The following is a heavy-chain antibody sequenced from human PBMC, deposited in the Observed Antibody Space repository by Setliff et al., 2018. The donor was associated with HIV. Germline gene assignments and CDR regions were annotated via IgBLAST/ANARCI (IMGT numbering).Heavy chain of an antibody. V-gene: IGHV4-61*02. Sequence: PSETLSLTCTVSGGSISSGDYYWSWIRQPAGQRLEWIGRIYTRGNTNYNPSLRSRVTMSVDTSKNQFSLKVTSVTAADTAVYYCTRDLWGDDYYYNNMDVWGKGTTVTVSS. CDR1: GGSISSGDYY. CDR2: IYTRGNT. J-gene: IGHJ6*03. CDR3: TRDLWGDDYYYNNMDV. D-gene: IGHD2-21*02.